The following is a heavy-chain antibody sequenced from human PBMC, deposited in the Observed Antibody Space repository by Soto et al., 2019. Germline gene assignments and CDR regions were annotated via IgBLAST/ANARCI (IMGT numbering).Heavy chain of an antibody. D-gene: IGHD2-15*01. CDR1: GFTFSTYG. CDR3: ASQPLSILGKMGDC. Sequence: ASVKVSCKTSGFTFSTYGLHWVRQAPGQGPEWMGWINTGNGDTRYPQKFQGKVTLTRDTSASTAYMELGSLTAEDTAVYYCASQPLSILGKMGDCWGQGMLVTVSS. CDR2: INTGNGDT. J-gene: IGHJ4*02. V-gene: IGHV1-3*04.